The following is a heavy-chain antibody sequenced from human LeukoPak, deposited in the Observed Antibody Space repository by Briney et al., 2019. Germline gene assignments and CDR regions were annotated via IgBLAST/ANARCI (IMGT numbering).Heavy chain of an antibody. J-gene: IGHJ5*02. D-gene: IGHD3-10*01. Sequence: AGRFLRLSCAASGFTFSNYGIHWVRQAPGKRLEWVAVIWDDGNNKRYANSVNGRFTISRDNSENTLYLQMNGLTAEDTAMYYCARDSYQDYYGRFDPWGQGTLVIVSS. CDR2: IWDDGNNK. V-gene: IGHV3-33*01. CDR1: GFTFSNYG. CDR3: ARDSYQDYYGRFDP.